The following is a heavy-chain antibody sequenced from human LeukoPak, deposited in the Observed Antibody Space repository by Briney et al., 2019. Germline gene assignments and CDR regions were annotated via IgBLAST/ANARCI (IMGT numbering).Heavy chain of an antibody. Sequence: PGGSLRLSCAASGFTFSNYELNWVRQAPGKGLEWVSNISHSGRTIYSADSVKGRFTISRDNAKNSLYLQMNSLRAEDTAVYYCARGVGSSWPGWFDPWGQGTLVTVSS. CDR1: GFTFSNYE. CDR2: ISHSGRTI. D-gene: IGHD6-13*01. V-gene: IGHV3-48*03. J-gene: IGHJ5*02. CDR3: ARGVGSSWPGWFDP.